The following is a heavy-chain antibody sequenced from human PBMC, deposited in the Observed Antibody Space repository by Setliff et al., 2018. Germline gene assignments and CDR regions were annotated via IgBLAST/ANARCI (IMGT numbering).Heavy chain of an antibody. CDR2: TVHSGST. V-gene: IGHV4-34*12. J-gene: IGHJ4*02. CDR1: GGSFSGYY. CDR3: ARSFSRRATLLLDY. Sequence: PSETLSLTCAVYGGSFSGYYWSWIRQPPGKRLEWIGETVHSGSTNYNPSRRSRVTISMDTSKNQFSLKVSSVTAADTAVYYCARSFSRRATLLLDYWGQGALVTVSS.